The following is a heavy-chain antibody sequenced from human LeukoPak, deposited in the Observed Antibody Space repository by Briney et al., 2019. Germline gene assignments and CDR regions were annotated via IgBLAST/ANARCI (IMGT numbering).Heavy chain of an antibody. Sequence: SVKVYCKASGGTFSSYAISWVRQAPGQGLEWMGGIIPIFGTANYAQKFQGRVTITADESTSTAYMELSSLRSEDTAVYYCARGLYYYDSSGYYSASDFDYWGQGTLVTVSS. V-gene: IGHV1-69*13. D-gene: IGHD3-22*01. CDR3: ARGLYYYDSSGYYSASDFDY. J-gene: IGHJ4*02. CDR1: GGTFSSYA. CDR2: IIPIFGTA.